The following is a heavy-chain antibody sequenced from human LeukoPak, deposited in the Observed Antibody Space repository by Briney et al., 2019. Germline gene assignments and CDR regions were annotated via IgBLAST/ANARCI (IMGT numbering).Heavy chain of an antibody. Sequence: ASVKVSCKASGYTFTSYGISWVRQAPGQGLEWMGWISAYNGNTNYAQKLQGRVTMTTDTSTSTAYMELRSLRSDDTAVYYCARRYYDILTGYYYFDYWGQGTLLTVSS. CDR2: ISAYNGNT. CDR1: GYTFTSYG. CDR3: ARRYYDILTGYYYFDY. V-gene: IGHV1-18*01. D-gene: IGHD3-9*01. J-gene: IGHJ4*02.